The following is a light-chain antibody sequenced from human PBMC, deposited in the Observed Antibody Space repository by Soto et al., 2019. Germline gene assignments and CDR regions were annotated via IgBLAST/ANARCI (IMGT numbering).Light chain of an antibody. J-gene: IGKJ1*01. V-gene: IGKV3-20*01. Sequence: EIVLTQSPGTLSLSPWERATLSCRASQSVSSSYLAWYQQKPGQAPRLLIYGASSRATGIPDRFSGSGSGTDFTLTISRLEPEDFAVYYCQQYGSSPWMFGQGTKVDIK. CDR2: GAS. CDR1: QSVSSSY. CDR3: QQYGSSPWM.